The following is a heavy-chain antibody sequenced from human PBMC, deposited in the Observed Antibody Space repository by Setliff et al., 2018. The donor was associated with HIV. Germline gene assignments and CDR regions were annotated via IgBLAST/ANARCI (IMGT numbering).Heavy chain of an antibody. Sequence: GASVKVSCKASGYTFTSYYMHWVRQAPGQGLEWMGWINPNSGGTNNAQKFQGRVTMTRDTSINTAYMELSSLRSEDTAVYYCARGRELLQYYYYYMDVWGKGTTVTVSS. J-gene: IGHJ6*03. CDR1: GYTFTSYY. V-gene: IGHV1-2*02. CDR3: ARGRELLQYYYYYMDV. CDR2: INPNSGGT. D-gene: IGHD1-26*01.